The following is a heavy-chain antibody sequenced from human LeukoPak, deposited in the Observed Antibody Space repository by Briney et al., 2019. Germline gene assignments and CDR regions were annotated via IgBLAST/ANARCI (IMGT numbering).Heavy chain of an antibody. V-gene: IGHV1-46*01. CDR1: GYTFTSYY. CDR2: INPSGGST. D-gene: IGHD5-12*01. Sequence: ASVKVSCKASGYTFTSYYMHWVRQAPGQGLEWMGIINPSGGSTSYAQKFQGRVTITADESTSTAYMELSSLRSEDTAVYYCASASGGYGYYYYYMDVWGKGTTVTISS. J-gene: IGHJ6*03. CDR3: ASASGGYGYYYYYMDV.